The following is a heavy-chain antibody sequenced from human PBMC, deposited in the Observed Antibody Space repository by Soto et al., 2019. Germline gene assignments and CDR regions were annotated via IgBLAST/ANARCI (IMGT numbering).Heavy chain of an antibody. V-gene: IGHV6-1*01. Sequence: SQPLSLTCAISGDSDSSNSAAWNWIRKTQTSGLEWLGRTYYRSKLYNYYAVSVKSRITINPATSKNQFSLQLNSVTPEDTAVYYCARGLEDNWNYGAFDIWGQGTMVTVSS. D-gene: IGHD1-7*01. J-gene: IGHJ3*02. CDR1: GDSDSSNSAA. CDR2: TYYRSKLYN. CDR3: ARGLEDNWNYGAFDI.